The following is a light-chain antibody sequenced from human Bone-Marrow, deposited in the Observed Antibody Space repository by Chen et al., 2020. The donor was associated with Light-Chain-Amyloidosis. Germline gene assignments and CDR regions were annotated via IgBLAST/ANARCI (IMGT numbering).Light chain of an antibody. CDR2: YDT. J-gene: IGLJ2*01. CDR1: KIGIKS. V-gene: IGLV3-21*04. CDR3: QVWDGLLDHVV. Sequence: SYVLTQPPSVSVAPGETATLTCGGNKIGIKSVHWYHQKPGQAPVLVVYYDTERPSGIPVRFSGSNSGTTATLTISRVEAGDEADYYCQVWDGLLDHVVFGGGTRLTVL.